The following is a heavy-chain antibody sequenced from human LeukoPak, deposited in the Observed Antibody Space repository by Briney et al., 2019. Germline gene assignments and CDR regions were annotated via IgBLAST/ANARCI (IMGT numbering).Heavy chain of an antibody. CDR3: ARDADLAVAADAFDI. CDR1: GFTFSNAW. D-gene: IGHD6-19*01. V-gene: IGHV3-15*01. J-gene: IGHJ3*02. CDR2: IKSKTDGGTT. Sequence: GGSLRLSCAASGFTFSNAWMSWVRQAPGKGLEWVGRIKSKTDGGTTDYAAPVKGRFTISRDDSKNTLYLQMNSLKTEDTAVYYCARDADLAVAADAFDIWGQGTMVTVSS.